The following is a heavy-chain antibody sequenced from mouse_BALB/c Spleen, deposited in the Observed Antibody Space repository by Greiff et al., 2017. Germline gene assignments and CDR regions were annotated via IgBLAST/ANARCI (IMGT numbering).Heavy chain of an antibody. CDR1: GYSITSDYA. D-gene: IGHD4-1*01. CDR3: ARVELGLAMDY. CDR2: ISYSGST. J-gene: IGHJ4*01. V-gene: IGHV3-2*02. Sequence: EVMLVESGPGLVKPSQSLSLTCTVTGYSITSDYAWNWIRQFPGNKLEWMGYISYSGSTSYNPSLKSRISITRDTSKNQFFLQLNSVTTEDTATYYCARVELGLAMDYWGQGTSVTVSS.